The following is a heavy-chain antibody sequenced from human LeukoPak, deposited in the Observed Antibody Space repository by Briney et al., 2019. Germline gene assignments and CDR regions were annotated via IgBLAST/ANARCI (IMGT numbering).Heavy chain of an antibody. D-gene: IGHD1-26*01. J-gene: IGHJ4*02. V-gene: IGHV4-59*12. CDR2: IYSIGVT. CDR3: SRESGAFSPFGY. Sequence: SETLSLTCTVSGDSMSSYYWTWIRQPPGKGLEWIGYIYSIGVTNSNPTLRSRVTMSLDESKNQLSLDLASVTAADTAVYYCSRESGAFSPFGYWGQGTLVTVHS. CDR1: GDSMSSYY.